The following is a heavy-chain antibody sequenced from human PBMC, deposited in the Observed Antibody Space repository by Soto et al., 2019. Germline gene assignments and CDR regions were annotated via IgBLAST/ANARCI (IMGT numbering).Heavy chain of an antibody. Sequence: SVKGYCKASGYTFTSYGISWGRQAPVQGLEWMGWISAYNGNTNYAQKLQGRVTMTTDTSTSTAYMELRSLRSDDTAVYYCARNRALGPYSASYYYGMDVWGQGTTVTVSS. CDR1: GYTFTSYG. CDR2: ISAYNGNT. J-gene: IGHJ6*02. CDR3: ARNRALGPYSASYYYGMDV. V-gene: IGHV1-18*04. D-gene: IGHD2-15*01.